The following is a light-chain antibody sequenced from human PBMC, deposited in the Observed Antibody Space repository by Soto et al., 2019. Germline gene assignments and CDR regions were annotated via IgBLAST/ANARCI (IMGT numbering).Light chain of an antibody. J-gene: IGKJ1*01. CDR2: GAS. CDR1: QSVSSSY. V-gene: IGKV3-20*01. Sequence: EIVVTQSPATLSLSPGERATLSCRASQSVSSSYLAWYQQKPGQAPRLLIYGASSRASGIPDRFSGSGSGTDFTLSISRLEPEDFAVYYCQQYGSSPRTFGQGTKVDIK. CDR3: QQYGSSPRT.